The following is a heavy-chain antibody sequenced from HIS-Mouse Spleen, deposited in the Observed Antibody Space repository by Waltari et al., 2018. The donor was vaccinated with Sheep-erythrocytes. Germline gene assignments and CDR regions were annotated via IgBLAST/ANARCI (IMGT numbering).Heavy chain of an antibody. CDR3: ARVAAVTTYYFDY. Sequence: EVQLVESGGGLVKPGGSLRLSCAASGFTFGSSSMSWVGQAPGKGLEWVSSISSSSSYIYYADSVKGRFTISRDNAKNSLYLQMNSLRAEDTAVYYCARVAAVTTYYFDYWGQGTLVTVSS. CDR1: GFTFGSSS. J-gene: IGHJ4*02. CDR2: ISSSSSYI. V-gene: IGHV3-21*01. D-gene: IGHD4-17*01.